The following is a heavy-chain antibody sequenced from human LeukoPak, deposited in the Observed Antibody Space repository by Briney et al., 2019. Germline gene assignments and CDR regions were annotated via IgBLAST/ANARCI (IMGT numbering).Heavy chain of an antibody. J-gene: IGHJ4*02. CDR3: ARKQFDSGSYYYFDY. Sequence: PSETLSLTCTVSGGSISSGSYYWGWIRQPPGKGLEWIGSIYYSGSTYYNPSLKSRVTISVDTSKNQFSLKLSSVTAADTAVYYCARKQFDSGSYYYFDYWGQGTLVTVSS. V-gene: IGHV4-39*07. CDR2: IYYSGST. CDR1: GGSISSGSYY. D-gene: IGHD1-26*01.